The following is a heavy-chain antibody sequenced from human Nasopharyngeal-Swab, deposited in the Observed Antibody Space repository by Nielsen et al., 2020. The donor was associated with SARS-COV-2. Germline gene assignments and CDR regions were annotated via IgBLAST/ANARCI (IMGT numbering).Heavy chain of an antibody. J-gene: IGHJ4*02. V-gene: IGHV4-34*01. Sequence: SETLSLTCAVYGGSFSGYYWSWIRQPPGKGLEWIGEINHSGTTSYNPSLKSRVTISSDTSKNQFSLKLSSVTAADTAVYYCARGHRSISMIVVVIATAHFYFDSWGRGTLVTGTS. CDR3: ARGHRSISMIVVVIATAHFYFDS. D-gene: IGHD3-22*01. CDR1: GGSFSGYY. CDR2: INHSGTT.